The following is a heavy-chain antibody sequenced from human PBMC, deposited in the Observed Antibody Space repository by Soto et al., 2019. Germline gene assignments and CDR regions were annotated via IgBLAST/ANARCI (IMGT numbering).Heavy chain of an antibody. CDR2: IIPIFGTA. CDR3: ARTETMVRGVINYYYGMDV. CDR1: GGTFSSYA. V-gene: IGHV1-69*13. Sequence: SVKVSCKASGGTFSSYAISWVRQAPGQGLEWMGGIIPIFGTANYAQKFQGRVTITADESTSTAYMELSSLRSEDTAVYYCARTETMVRGVINYYYGMDVWGQGTTVTVSS. J-gene: IGHJ6*02. D-gene: IGHD3-10*01.